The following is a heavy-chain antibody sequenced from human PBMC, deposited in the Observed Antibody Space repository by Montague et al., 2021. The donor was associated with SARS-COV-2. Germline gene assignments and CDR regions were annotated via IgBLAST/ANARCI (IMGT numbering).Heavy chain of an antibody. Sequence: SETLFLTCTVSGGSIGTGYYFWSWIRQSPGKGLEWLGTVFYRGNTYYNPSLKSRVTISVDTPTNQFSLKLTSVTVAETAIYFCARRNYCSSSSCYNGGFDNWGQGAVVTVSS. V-gene: IGHV4-39*01. D-gene: IGHD2-2*01. CDR3: ARRNYCSSSSCYNGGFDN. CDR1: GGSIGTGYYF. CDR2: VFYRGNT. J-gene: IGHJ3*02.